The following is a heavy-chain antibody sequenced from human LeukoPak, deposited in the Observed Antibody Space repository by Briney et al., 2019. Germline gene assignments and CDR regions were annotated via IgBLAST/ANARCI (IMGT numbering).Heavy chain of an antibody. V-gene: IGHV1-18*01. Sequence: ASVKVSCKASGYTFTYHGISWGRQAPGQGLEWMGWISTFNGDTNYEQKFQGRVTITSETATNTAHMELKSLRSEDTDIYYCARDLAFLPVPAANGWLDPWGQGTLVTVSS. J-gene: IGHJ5*02. CDR2: ISTFNGDT. CDR1: GYTFTYHG. D-gene: IGHD3-16*01. CDR3: ARDLAFLPVPAANGWLDP.